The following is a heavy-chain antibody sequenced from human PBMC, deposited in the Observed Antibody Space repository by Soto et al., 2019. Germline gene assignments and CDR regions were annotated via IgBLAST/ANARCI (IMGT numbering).Heavy chain of an antibody. J-gene: IGHJ4*02. Sequence: GGSLRLSCAASGFTFSSYGMHWVRQAPGKGLEWVAVIWYDGSNKYYADSVKGRLTISRDNSKNTLYLQMNSLRAEDTAVYYCARDFYYYDSSGSLPWYWGQGTLVTVSS. CDR2: IWYDGSNK. D-gene: IGHD3-22*01. V-gene: IGHV3-33*01. CDR3: ARDFYYYDSSGSLPWY. CDR1: GFTFSSYG.